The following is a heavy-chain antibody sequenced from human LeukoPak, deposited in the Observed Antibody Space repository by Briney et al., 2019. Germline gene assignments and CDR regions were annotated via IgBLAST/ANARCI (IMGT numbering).Heavy chain of an antibody. V-gene: IGHV4-34*01. CDR1: GGSFSGYY. J-gene: IGHJ5*02. CDR3: ARELLGSGGFNGYSYGLNWFDP. D-gene: IGHD5-18*01. Sequence: SETLSLTCAVYGGSFSGYYWSWIRQPPGKGLEWTGEINHSGSTNYNPSLKSRVTISVDTSKNQFSLKLSSVTAADTAVYYCARELLGSGGFNGYSYGLNWFDPWGQGTLVTVSS. CDR2: INHSGST.